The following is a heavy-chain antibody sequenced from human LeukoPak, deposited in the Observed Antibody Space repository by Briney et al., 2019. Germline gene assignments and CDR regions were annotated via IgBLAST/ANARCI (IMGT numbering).Heavy chain of an antibody. D-gene: IGHD5-12*01. Sequence: ASVKVSCKASGYTFTSYGISWVRQASGQGLEWMGWISAYNGNTNYAQKLQGRVTMTTDTSTSTAYMELRSLRSDDTAVYYCARVGGSGYDYLYYFDYWGQGTLVTVSS. CDR1: GYTFTSYG. CDR2: ISAYNGNT. J-gene: IGHJ4*02. CDR3: ARVGGSGYDYLYYFDY. V-gene: IGHV1-18*01.